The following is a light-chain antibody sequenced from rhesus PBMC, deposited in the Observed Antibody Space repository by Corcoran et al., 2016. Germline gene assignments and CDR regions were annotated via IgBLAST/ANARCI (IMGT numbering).Light chain of an antibody. J-gene: IGKJ4*01. CDR2: DAT. CDR1: QGIRNY. CDR3: QQFESYPFT. Sequence: DIQMTQSPSSLSASVGDTVTITCRTSQGIRNYLAWYQQKPGKPPKPLIYDATFLTRGVPSRFSGSGSGTDFSLTISSLQPEDCAIYYCQQFESYPFTFGGGTKVVIK. V-gene: IGKV1S15*01.